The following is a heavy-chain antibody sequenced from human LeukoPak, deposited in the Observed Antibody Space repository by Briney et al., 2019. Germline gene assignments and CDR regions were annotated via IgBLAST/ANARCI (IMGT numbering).Heavy chain of an antibody. V-gene: IGHV1-2*02. CDR1: GYTFTVYY. Sequence: GASVTVSCKASGYTFTVYYMHWVRQAPGQGLEWMGWINPNSGGTNYAQKFQGRVTMTRDTSISTAYMELSRLRSDDTAVYYCARPRRHGDYLDYWGQGTLVTVSS. J-gene: IGHJ4*02. CDR3: ARPRRHGDYLDY. CDR2: INPNSGGT. D-gene: IGHD4-17*01.